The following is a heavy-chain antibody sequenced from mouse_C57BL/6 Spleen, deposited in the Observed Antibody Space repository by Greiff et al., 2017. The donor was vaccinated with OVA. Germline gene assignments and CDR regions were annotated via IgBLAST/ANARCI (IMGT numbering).Heavy chain of an antibody. V-gene: IGHV1-81*01. CDR3: ARGKYDGYYNYFDD. Sequence: QVQLQQSGAELARPGASVKLSCKASGYTFTSYGISWVKQRTGQGLEWIGEIYPRSGNTYYNEKFKGKATLTADKSSSTAYMELRSLTSEDSAVYFCARGKYDGYYNYFDDWGKGTTLTVSS. D-gene: IGHD2-3*01. J-gene: IGHJ2*01. CDR2: IYPRSGNT. CDR1: GYTFTSYG.